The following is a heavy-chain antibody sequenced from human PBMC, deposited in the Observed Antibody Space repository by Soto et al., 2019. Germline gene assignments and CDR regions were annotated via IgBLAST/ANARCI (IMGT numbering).Heavy chain of an antibody. V-gene: IGHV1-18*04. CDR2: ISAYNGNT. D-gene: IGHD5-18*01. CDR1: GYTFTSYG. CDR3: ASQGYSYGRPYFDY. Sequence: QVQLVQSGAEVKKPGASVKVSCKASGYTFTSYGISWVRQAPGQGLEWMGWISAYNGNTNYAQKLQGRVTMTTDTSTSTAYMELRSLGSADTAVYYWASQGYSYGRPYFDYWGQGTLVTVSS. J-gene: IGHJ4*02.